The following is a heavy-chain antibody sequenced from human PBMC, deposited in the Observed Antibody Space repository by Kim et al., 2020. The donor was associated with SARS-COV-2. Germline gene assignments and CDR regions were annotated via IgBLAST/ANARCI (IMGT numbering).Heavy chain of an antibody. CDR1: GGSISSSNW. Sequence: SETLSLTCAVSGGSISSSNWWSWVRQPPGKGLEWIGEIYHSGSTNYNPSLKSRVTISVDKSKNQFSLKLSSVTAADTAVYYCARDSLPSLPGAGNGNWFDPWGQGTLVTVSS. D-gene: IGHD6-19*01. J-gene: IGHJ5*02. CDR3: ARDSLPSLPGAGNGNWFDP. V-gene: IGHV4-4*02. CDR2: IYHSGST.